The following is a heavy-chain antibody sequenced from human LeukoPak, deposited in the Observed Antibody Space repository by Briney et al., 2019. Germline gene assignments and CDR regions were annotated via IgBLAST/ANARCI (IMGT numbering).Heavy chain of an antibody. V-gene: IGHV4-34*01. CDR2: INHSGST. Sequence: SETLSLTCAVYGGSFSGYYWSWIRQPPGKGLEWIGEINHSGSTYYNPSLKSRVTISVDTSKNQFSLKLSSVTAADTAVYYCASQDGVAIDYWGQGTLVTVSS. CDR3: ASQDGVAIDY. D-gene: IGHD2-8*01. J-gene: IGHJ4*02. CDR1: GGSFSGYY.